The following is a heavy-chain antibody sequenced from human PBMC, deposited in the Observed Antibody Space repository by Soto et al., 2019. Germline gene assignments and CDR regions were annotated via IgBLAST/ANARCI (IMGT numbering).Heavy chain of an antibody. J-gene: IGHJ5*02. V-gene: IGHV3-21*01. Sequence: GGSLRLSCAASGFTFSSYSMNWVRQAPGKGLEWVSSISSSSYIYYADSVKGRFTISRDNAKNSLYLQMNSLRAEDTAVYYCARGGRENYSGKRSWFDPWGQGTLVTVSS. CDR2: ISSSSYI. CDR3: ARGGRENYSGKRSWFDP. D-gene: IGHD1-7*01. CDR1: GFTFSSYS.